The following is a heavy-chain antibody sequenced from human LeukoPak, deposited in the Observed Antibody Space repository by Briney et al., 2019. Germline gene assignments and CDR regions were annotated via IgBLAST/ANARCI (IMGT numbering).Heavy chain of an antibody. CDR1: GGSFSGYY. CDR2: INHSGST. Sequence: PETLSLTCAVYGGSFSGYYWSWIRQPPGKGLEWIGEINHSGSTNYNPSLKSRVTISVDTSKNQFSLKLSSVTAADTAVYYCARVCCGWKYYYYYYGMDVWGQGTTVTVSS. CDR3: ARVCCGWKYYYYYYGMDV. V-gene: IGHV4-34*01. J-gene: IGHJ6*02. D-gene: IGHD6-19*01.